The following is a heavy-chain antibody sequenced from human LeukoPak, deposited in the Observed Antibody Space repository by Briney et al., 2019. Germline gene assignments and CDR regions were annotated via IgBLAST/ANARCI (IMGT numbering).Heavy chain of an antibody. CDR2: INHSGST. J-gene: IGHJ2*01. V-gene: IGHV4-34*01. CDR1: GGTFTDFY. CDR3: AREDWYFDL. Sequence: SETLSRTCAVDGGTFTDFYWAWIRQPPGKGLEWIGEINHSGSTNYSPSLKSRVTISLDTSKNQFFLRLTSVTAADTAVYYCAREDWYFDLWGRGTLVTVSS.